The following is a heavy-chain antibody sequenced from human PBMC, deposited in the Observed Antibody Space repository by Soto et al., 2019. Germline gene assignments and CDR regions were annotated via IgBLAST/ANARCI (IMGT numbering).Heavy chain of an antibody. CDR2: IYSSGST. Sequence: SETLSLTCTVSGGSVSSDTHYWSWIRQPPGKRLEWIGFIYSSGSTNYNPSLKSQVTMSVDTSKDQFSLKLRSVIVADTAVYHCARFVRSCSGTTCYTRADVWGQGTTVTVSS. CDR1: GGSVSSDTHY. J-gene: IGHJ6*02. CDR3: ARFVRSCSGTTCYTRADV. D-gene: IGHD2-2*02. V-gene: IGHV4-61*01.